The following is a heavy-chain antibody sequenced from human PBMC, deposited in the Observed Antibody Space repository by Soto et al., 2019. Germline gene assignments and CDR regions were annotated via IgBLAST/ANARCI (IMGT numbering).Heavy chain of an antibody. V-gene: IGHV3-23*01. D-gene: IGHD3-3*01. J-gene: IGHJ4*02. Sequence: PGGSLRLSCEASGFTFSNYAMSWVRQAPGKGLEWVAATSGSGGTTYYADSVKGRFTISRDNSKNTLYLQVSSLRAEDTAVYYCAKDKNYWSGGSWVYWGQGTLVTVSS. CDR1: GFTFSNYA. CDR3: AKDKNYWSGGSWVY. CDR2: TSGSGGTT.